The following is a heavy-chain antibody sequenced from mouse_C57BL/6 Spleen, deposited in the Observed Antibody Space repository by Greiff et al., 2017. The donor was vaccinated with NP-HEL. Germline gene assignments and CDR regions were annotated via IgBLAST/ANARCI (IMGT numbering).Heavy chain of an antibody. Sequence: EVQLQQSGGGLVKPGGSLKLSCAASGFTFSDYGMHWVRQAPEKGLEWVAYISSGSSTIYYADTVKGRFTISRDNAKNTLFLQMTSLRSEDTAMYYCAREILLSFAYWGQGTLVTVSA. CDR3: AREILLSFAY. CDR1: GFTFSDYG. V-gene: IGHV5-17*01. CDR2: ISSGSSTI. J-gene: IGHJ3*01.